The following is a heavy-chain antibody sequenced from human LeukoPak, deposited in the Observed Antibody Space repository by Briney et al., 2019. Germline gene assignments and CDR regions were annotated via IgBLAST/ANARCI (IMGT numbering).Heavy chain of an antibody. V-gene: IGHV3-30*18. Sequence: GGSLRLSCAASGFRFSNYAMHWVRQGPVKGLEWMALISHDGSGEYYADSVKGRFTISRDNSKNTLYLQMDSLKPEDTAVYYCANDKSYPSDDGGYWERNWFDPWGQGTLVTVSS. CDR3: ANDKSYPSDDGGYWERNWFDP. CDR2: ISHDGSGE. J-gene: IGHJ5*02. D-gene: IGHD2-21*02. CDR1: GFRFSNYA.